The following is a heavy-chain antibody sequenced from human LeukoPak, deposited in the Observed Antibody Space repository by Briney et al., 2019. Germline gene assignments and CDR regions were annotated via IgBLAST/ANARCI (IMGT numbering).Heavy chain of an antibody. CDR2: ISGSGGST. V-gene: IGHV3-23*01. D-gene: IGHD2-15*01. CDR3: AKEGCSGGSCYLFDY. Sequence: GSLRLSCAASGFTFRSYNMNWVRQAPGKGLEWVSAISGSGGSTYYADSVKGRFTISRDNSKNTLYLQMNSLRAEDTAVYYCAKEGCSGGSCYLFDYWGQGTLVTVSS. J-gene: IGHJ4*02. CDR1: GFTFRSYN.